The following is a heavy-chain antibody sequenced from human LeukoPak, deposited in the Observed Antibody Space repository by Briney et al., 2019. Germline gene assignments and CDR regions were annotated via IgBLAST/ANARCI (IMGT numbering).Heavy chain of an antibody. CDR3: ARAALRTPLTYFDY. CDR2: IYYSGST. Sequence: PSETLSLTCTVSGGSISSSRYYWGWIRQPPGKGLEWIGSIYYSGSTYYKPSLKSRVTISVDTSKNQFSLKLSSVTAADTAVYYCARAALRTPLTYFDYWGQGTLVTVSS. D-gene: IGHD5-12*01. J-gene: IGHJ4*02. V-gene: IGHV4-39*07. CDR1: GGSISSSRYY.